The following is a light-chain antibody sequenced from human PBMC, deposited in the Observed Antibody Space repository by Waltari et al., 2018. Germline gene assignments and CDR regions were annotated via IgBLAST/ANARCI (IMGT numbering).Light chain of an antibody. J-gene: IGKJ1*01. CDR3: QQYYSTPPT. CDR2: WAS. V-gene: IGKV4-1*01. CDR1: QSVLYSSNNKNY. Sequence: DIVITQSPDPLAVSLGERATINCKSSQSVLYSSNNKNYLAWYQQKPGQPPKLLIYWASTRESGVPDRFSGSGSGTDFTLTISSLQAEDVAVYYCQQYYSTPPTFGQGTKVEIK.